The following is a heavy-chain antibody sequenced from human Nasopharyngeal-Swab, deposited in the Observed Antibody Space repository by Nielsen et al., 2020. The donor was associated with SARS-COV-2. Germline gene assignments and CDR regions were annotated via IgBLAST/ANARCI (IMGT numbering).Heavy chain of an antibody. Sequence: GGSLRLSYAASGFTFSSYWMSWVRQAPGKGLEWVANIKQDGSEKYYVDSVKGRFTISRDNAKNSLYLQMNSLRAEDTAVYYCARITLLWFGEWAHWGQGTLVTVSS. CDR1: GFTFSSYW. CDR2: IKQDGSEK. CDR3: ARITLLWFGEWAH. J-gene: IGHJ4*02. V-gene: IGHV3-7*01. D-gene: IGHD3-10*01.